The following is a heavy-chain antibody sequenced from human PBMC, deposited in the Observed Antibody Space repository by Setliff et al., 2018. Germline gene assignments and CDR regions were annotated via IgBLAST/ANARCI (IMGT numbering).Heavy chain of an antibody. D-gene: IGHD5-18*01. J-gene: IGHJ4*02. CDR3: ARAPSAELVTIRTNSWFTY. CDR2: ISVYNGDT. CDR1: GYTFRNYA. V-gene: IGHV1-18*01. Sequence: ASVKVSCKASGYTFRNYAFAWVRQAPGQGLEWVGWISVYNGDTNYGQKFQGRVTLTTDTSTSTAYMELRSLTSDDSAFYYCARAPSAELVTIRTNSWFTYWGQGTLVTVSS.